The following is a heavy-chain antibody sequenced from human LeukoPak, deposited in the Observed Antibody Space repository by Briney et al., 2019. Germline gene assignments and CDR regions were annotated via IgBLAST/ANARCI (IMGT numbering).Heavy chain of an antibody. CDR1: GYTFTNYG. V-gene: IGHV1-18*01. CDR3: ARSGVGYFYDNSGYYPLDY. J-gene: IGHJ4*02. D-gene: IGHD3-22*01. Sequence: ASVKVSCKASGYTFTNYGISWVRQAPGQGLEWMGWISAYTGNTNYAQNFQGRVTMTTDTSTSKAYMELRSLRSDDTAVYYCARSGVGYFYDNSGYYPLDYWGQGTLVTVSS. CDR2: ISAYTGNT.